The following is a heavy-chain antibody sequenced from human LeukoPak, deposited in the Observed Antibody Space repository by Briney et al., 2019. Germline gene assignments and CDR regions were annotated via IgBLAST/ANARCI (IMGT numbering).Heavy chain of an antibody. V-gene: IGHV3-74*01. D-gene: IGHD3-16*01. J-gene: IGHJ4*02. CDR3: ATGEAQYFNY. Sequence: RGSLRLSCVASTLTFSKYWIHWVRQAPGKGLVWLSRINSDWSNTVYADSVKGRFTISRDNAKNTVLLQMNSLSAEDTAMYYCATGEAQYFNYWGQGTVVTVSS. CDR1: TLTFSKYW. CDR2: INSDWSNT.